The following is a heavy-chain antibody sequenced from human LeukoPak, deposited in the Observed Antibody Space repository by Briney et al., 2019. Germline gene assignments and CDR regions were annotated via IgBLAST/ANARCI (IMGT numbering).Heavy chain of an antibody. CDR3: ARDSQTTVLTALSL. CDR2: IYYSGST. D-gene: IGHD4-23*01. Sequence: PSETLSLTCTVSGGSISSSSYYWGWIRQPPGKGLEWIGSIYYSGSTYYNPSLKSRVTISVDTSKNQFSLKLSSVTAADTAVYYCARDSQTTVLTALSLWGQGTLVTVSS. V-gene: IGHV4-39*07. CDR1: GGSISSSSYY. J-gene: IGHJ4*02.